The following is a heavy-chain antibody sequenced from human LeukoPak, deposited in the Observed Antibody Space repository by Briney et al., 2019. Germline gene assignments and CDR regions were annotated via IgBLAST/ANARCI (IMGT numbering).Heavy chain of an antibody. J-gene: IGHJ5*02. Sequence: SETLSLTCTVSGGSISSYYWSWIRQPPGKGLEWIGYIYYSGSTNYNPSLKSRVTISVDTSKNQFSLKLSSVTAADTAVYYCARDSTRGDGSGSHNWFDPWGQGTLVTVSS. CDR1: GGSISSYY. CDR3: ARDSTRGDGSGSHNWFDP. CDR2: IYYSGST. D-gene: IGHD3-10*01. V-gene: IGHV4-59*01.